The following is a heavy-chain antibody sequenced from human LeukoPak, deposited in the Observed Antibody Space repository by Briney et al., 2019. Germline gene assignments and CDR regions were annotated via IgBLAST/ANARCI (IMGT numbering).Heavy chain of an antibody. D-gene: IGHD6-19*01. V-gene: IGHV4-39*07. J-gene: IGHJ4*02. CDR1: GDSFTSVTDY. CDR3: AGERGEEYSSGWYKTNFFYN. Sequence: ETLSLTCTVSGDSFTSVTDYWAWLRQPPGKGREWIATGDYSGGTYYNPSLESRVPISADMSKNQISLQLTSVTGADTAVYYCAGERGEEYSSGWYKTNFFYNWGQGIRVTVSS. CDR2: GDYSGGT.